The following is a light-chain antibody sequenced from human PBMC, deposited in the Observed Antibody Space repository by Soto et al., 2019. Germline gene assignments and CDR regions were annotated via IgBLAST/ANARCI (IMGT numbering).Light chain of an antibody. V-gene: IGKV3-11*01. J-gene: IGKJ5*01. Sequence: ESVLTQSPGTLSLSPGERGTLSCSASQSVSSYLAWYQQKPGQAPRLLIYDASNRATGIPARFSGSGSGTDFTLTISSLEPEDFAVYYCQQRSNWPLTFGQGTRLEI. CDR1: QSVSSY. CDR2: DAS. CDR3: QQRSNWPLT.